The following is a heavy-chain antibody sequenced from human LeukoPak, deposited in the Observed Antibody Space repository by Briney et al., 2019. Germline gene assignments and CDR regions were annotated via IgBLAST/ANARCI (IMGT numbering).Heavy chain of an antibody. Sequence: GASVKVSCKASGYTFTSYGISWVRQAPGQGLEWMGWISAYNGNTNYAQKLQGRVTMTTDTSTSTAYMELRSLRSDDTAVYYCAGDESSYYFSALDYWGQGALVTVSS. J-gene: IGHJ4*02. CDR3: AGDESSYYFSALDY. D-gene: IGHD2-15*01. CDR2: ISAYNGNT. V-gene: IGHV1-18*01. CDR1: GYTFTSYG.